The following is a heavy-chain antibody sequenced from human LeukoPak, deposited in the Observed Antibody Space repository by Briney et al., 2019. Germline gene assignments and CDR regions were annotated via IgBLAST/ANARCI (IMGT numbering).Heavy chain of an antibody. D-gene: IGHD4-23*01. V-gene: IGHV3-23*01. J-gene: IGHJ4*02. Sequence: GGSLRLSCVASGFTFRSYAMSWVRQAPGKGLEGVSAISGSGTNAYYADAVKGRFTISRDNSKNTLYQQMNNLRAEDTAVYYCATPRGTVATGAVYWGQGTLVTVSS. CDR3: ATPRGTVATGAVY. CDR2: ISGSGTNA. CDR1: GFTFRSYA.